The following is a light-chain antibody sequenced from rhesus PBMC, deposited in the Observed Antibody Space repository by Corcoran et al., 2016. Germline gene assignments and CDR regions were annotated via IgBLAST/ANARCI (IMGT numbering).Light chain of an antibody. Sequence: EIVMTQSPATLSLSPGETATLSCRSSESVGSYLAWYQQKPGQAPKLLVHSAYFRATGIPDRFSGSGSRKEFTLTISSLEPEDVGVYHCQQYNDLLTFGGVTKVELK. CDR2: SAY. V-gene: IGKV3-40*03. CDR1: ESVGSY. J-gene: IGKJ4*01. CDR3: QQYNDLLT.